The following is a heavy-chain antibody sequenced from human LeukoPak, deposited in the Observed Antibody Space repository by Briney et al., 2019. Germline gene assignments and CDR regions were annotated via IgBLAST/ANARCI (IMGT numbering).Heavy chain of an antibody. CDR1: GGSITDYY. CDR3: ARPGYDSSGYSPFDY. J-gene: IGHJ4*02. D-gene: IGHD3-22*01. CDR2: INHSGST. V-gene: IGHV4-34*01. Sequence: SETLSLTCALPGGSITDYYYNWVRQPPGKGLEWIGEINHSGSTNYNPSLKSRVTISEDTSKNQFSLKLSSVTAADTAVYYCARPGYDSSGYSPFDYWGQGTLVTVSS.